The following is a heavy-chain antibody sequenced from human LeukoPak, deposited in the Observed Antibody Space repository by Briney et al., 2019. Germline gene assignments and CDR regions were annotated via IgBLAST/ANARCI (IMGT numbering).Heavy chain of an antibody. Sequence: GESLKISCKGSGYSFTSYWIGWVRQMPGKGLEWMGLIHPGDSDTRYSPSFQGQVTISVDKPIRTAYLQWSSLEASDTAMYYCARLSSYSYGFDYWGQGTLVTVSS. D-gene: IGHD5-18*01. V-gene: IGHV5-51*01. J-gene: IGHJ4*02. CDR2: IHPGDSDT. CDR3: ARLSSYSYGFDY. CDR1: GYSFTSYW.